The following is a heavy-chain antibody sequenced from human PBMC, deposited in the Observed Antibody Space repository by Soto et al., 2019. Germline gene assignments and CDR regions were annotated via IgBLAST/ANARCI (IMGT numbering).Heavy chain of an antibody. Sequence: SETLSLTCTVSGGSISSYYWSWIRQPPGKGLEWIGYIYYSGSTNYNPSLKSRVTISVDTSKNQFSLKLSSVTAADTAVYYCARDRGLRWGELSGIWFDPWGQGTLVTVSS. CDR1: GGSISSYY. V-gene: IGHV4-59*01. CDR2: IYYSGST. D-gene: IGHD3-16*02. CDR3: ARDRGLRWGELSGIWFDP. J-gene: IGHJ5*02.